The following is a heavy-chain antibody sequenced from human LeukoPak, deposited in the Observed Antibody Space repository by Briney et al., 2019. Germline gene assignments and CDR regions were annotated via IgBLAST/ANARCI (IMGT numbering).Heavy chain of an antibody. CDR2: ISSSSRYI. CDR1: GFTFRSYS. CDR3: ARDPNGDYVGAFDF. V-gene: IGHV3-21*01. D-gene: IGHD4-17*01. J-gene: IGHJ3*01. Sequence: GGSLRLSCAASGFTFRSYSMNWVRQAPGKGLEWVSSISSSSRYISYADSVKGRLTISRDNAKNSLYLQMNSLRAEDTAVYYCARDPNGDYVGAFDFWGQGTMVTVSS.